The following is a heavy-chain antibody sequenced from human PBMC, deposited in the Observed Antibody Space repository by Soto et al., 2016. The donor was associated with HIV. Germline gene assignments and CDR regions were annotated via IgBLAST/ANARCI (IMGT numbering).Heavy chain of an antibody. CDR2: LSYDGNNK. J-gene: IGHJ4*02. CDR1: GFTFSSYG. V-gene: IGHV3-30*19. D-gene: IGHD3-22*01. Sequence: QVQLVESGGGVVQPGRSLRLSCAAPGFTFSSYGMHWVRQAPGKGLEWVAVLSYDGNNKYYADSVKGRFTISRDNSNNTLYVHINSLRPEDTAVYYCARGHYYYDTNYFDYWGQGTLVTVSS. CDR3: ARGHYYYDTNYFDY.